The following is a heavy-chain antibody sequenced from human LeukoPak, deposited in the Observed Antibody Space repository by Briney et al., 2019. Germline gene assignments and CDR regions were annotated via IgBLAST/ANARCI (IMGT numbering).Heavy chain of an antibody. D-gene: IGHD3-3*01. V-gene: IGHV4-34*01. CDR2: INHSGST. J-gene: IGHJ4*02. CDR1: GGSFSGYY. CDR3: ARGVNYDFWSGYYPIYFDY. Sequence: SETLSLTCAVYGGSFSGYYWSWIRQPPGKGLEWIGEINHSGSTNYNPSLKSRATISVDTSKNQFSLKLSSVTAADTAVYYCARGVNYDFWSGYYPIYFDYWGQGTLVTVSS.